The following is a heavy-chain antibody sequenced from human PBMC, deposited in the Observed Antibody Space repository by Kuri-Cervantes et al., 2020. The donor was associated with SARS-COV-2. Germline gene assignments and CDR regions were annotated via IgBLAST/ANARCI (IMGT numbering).Heavy chain of an antibody. D-gene: IGHD1-26*01. Sequence: GESLKISCAASGFTLTSYSLNWVRQAPGKGLEWLSYITRSGSTLHYADSVKGRFTISRDNAKNLLFLQMNSLRDEDTAVYYCARDRGSDGGDLYFDYWGQGTLVTVSS. CDR3: ARDRGSDGGDLYFDY. V-gene: IGHV3-48*02. J-gene: IGHJ4*02. CDR1: GFTLTSYS. CDR2: ITRSGSTL.